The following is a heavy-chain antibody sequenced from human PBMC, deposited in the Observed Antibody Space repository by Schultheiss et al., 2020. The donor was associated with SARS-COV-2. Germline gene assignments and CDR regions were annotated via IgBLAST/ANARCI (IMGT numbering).Heavy chain of an antibody. CDR3: ATAMIVVVITPDAFDI. J-gene: IGHJ3*02. CDR1: GFTFSSYA. CDR2: ISGSGGST. Sequence: GGSLRLSCAASGFTFSSYAMSWVRQAPGKGLEWVSAISGSGGSTYYADSVKGRFTISRDNSKNTLYLQMNSLRAEDTAVYYCATAMIVVVITPDAFDIWGGGGMGTV. D-gene: IGHD3-22*01. V-gene: IGHV3-23*01.